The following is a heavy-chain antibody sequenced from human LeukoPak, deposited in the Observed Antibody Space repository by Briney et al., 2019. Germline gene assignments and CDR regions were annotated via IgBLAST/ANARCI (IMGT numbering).Heavy chain of an antibody. D-gene: IGHD1-26*01. CDR3: ARFSSGSFDN. CDR2: IYTGGST. CDR1: GFTVSSNY. V-gene: IGHV3-53*01. J-gene: IGHJ4*02. Sequence: GGSLRLSCAASGFTVSSNYMSWVRQAPGKGLEWVSVIYTGGSTYYADSVKGRFTISRDNSKNTLYLQMSSLRAEDTAVYYCARFSSGSFDNWGQGTLVTVSS.